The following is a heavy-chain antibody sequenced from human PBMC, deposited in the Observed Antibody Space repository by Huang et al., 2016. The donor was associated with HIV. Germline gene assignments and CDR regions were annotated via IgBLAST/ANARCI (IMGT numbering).Heavy chain of an antibody. V-gene: IGHV1-24*01. J-gene: IGHJ4*02. CDR2: FDPEDSET. D-gene: IGHD3-22*01. CDR1: GYTLTELS. Sequence: QVQLVQSGAEVKKPGASVKVSCKVSGYTLTELSRHLVRQAPGKGLEGMGGFDPEDSETIYAQKFQGRVTMTEDTSTDTAYMELSSLRSEDTAVYYCATVYRRFRNHDSGDYYFDYWDQGTLVTVSS. CDR3: ATVYRRFRNHDSGDYYFDY.